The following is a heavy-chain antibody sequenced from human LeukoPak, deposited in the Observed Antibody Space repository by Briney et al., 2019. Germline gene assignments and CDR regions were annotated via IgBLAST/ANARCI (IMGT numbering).Heavy chain of an antibody. D-gene: IGHD3-22*01. V-gene: IGHV5-51*01. CDR2: IYPGDSDT. J-gene: IGHJ3*02. CDR1: GYSFTSYW. Sequence: GEPLKISCKASGYSFTSYWIGWVRQLPGKGLEWLGIIYPGDSDTRYRPSFQGQVTISAGKSISTAYLQWSSLKASDTAMYYCARNYYDSSGHYFGAFDIWGQGTLVTVSS. CDR3: ARNYYDSSGHYFGAFDI.